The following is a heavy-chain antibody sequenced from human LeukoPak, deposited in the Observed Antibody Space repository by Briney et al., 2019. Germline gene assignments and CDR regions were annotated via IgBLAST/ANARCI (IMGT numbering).Heavy chain of an antibody. CDR1: GGSISSGDYY. CDR2: IYYSGST. V-gene: IGHV4-30-4*01. J-gene: IGHJ5*02. CDR3: ARVYWAYCGGDCYSYNWFDP. D-gene: IGHD2-21*02. Sequence: SQTLSLTCTVSGGSISSGDYYWSWIRQPPGKGLEWIGYIYYSGSTYYNPSLKSRVTISVDTSKNQFSLKLSSVTAADTAVYYCARVYWAYCGGDCYSYNWFDPWGQGTLVTVSS.